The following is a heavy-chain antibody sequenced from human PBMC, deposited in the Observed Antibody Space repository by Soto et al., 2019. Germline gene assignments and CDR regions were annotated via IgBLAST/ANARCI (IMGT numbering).Heavy chain of an antibody. CDR3: ARDHGVATIDAFDI. J-gene: IGHJ3*02. CDR1: GFTFSSYW. CDR2: IKQDGSEK. V-gene: IGHV3-7*03. D-gene: IGHD5-12*01. Sequence: QLGGSLRLSCAASGFTFSSYWMSWVRQAPGKGLEWVANIKQDGSEKYYVDSVKGRFTISRDNAKNSLYLQMNSLRAEDTAVYYCARDHGVATIDAFDIWGQGTMVTVSS.